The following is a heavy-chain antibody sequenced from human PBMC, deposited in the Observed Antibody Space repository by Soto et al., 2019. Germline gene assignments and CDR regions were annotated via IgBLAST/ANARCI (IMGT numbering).Heavy chain of an antibody. V-gene: IGHV3-7*01. CDR3: ATYHDYNWETYRFRY. D-gene: IGHD3-16*02. CDR2: IKEDGSEE. Sequence: EVQLVESGGGLVQPGGSLRLSCSTSGFSFRTYWMSWVRQAPGKGLEWVANIKEDGSEEYYVDSVEGRFTISRDNAKNSLYLQMNSLRAEDTALYYRATYHDYNWETYRFRYWGQGTLVTVSS. J-gene: IGHJ4*02. CDR1: GFSFRTYW.